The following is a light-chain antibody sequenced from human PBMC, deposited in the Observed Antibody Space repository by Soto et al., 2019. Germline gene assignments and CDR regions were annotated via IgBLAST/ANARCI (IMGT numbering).Light chain of an antibody. CDR3: QQYNNWRGT. CDR1: QNIRNW. J-gene: IGKJ4*01. V-gene: IGKV1-5*01. Sequence: GDSVTITCRASQNIRNWLAWYQQKPGKAPNPLIYDASSLKSGVPARFSGSGSGTEFTLTISSLQSEDFAVYYCQQYNNWRGTFGGGTKVDIK. CDR2: DAS.